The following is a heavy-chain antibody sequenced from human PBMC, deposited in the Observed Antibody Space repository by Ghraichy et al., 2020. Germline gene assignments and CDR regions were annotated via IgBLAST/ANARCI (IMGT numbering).Heavy chain of an antibody. CDR3: AKDRALTLRTTGSFDS. V-gene: IGHV3-23*01. J-gene: IGHJ4*02. Sequence: GGSLRLSCAASGFTFSNYAMSWVRQAPGKGLEWVSGISGSGGSTQYGDSVKGRFTISRDNSRNTLYLQMNSLRAEDTAVYYCAKDRALTLRTTGSFDSWGQGTLVTVSS. CDR1: GFTFSNYA. CDR2: ISGSGGST. D-gene: IGHD1-1*01.